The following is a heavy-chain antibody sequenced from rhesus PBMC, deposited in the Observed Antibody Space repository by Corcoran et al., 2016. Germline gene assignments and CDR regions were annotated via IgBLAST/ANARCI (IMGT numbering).Heavy chain of an antibody. Sequence: QVQLQQWGEGLVKPSETLSLTCAVYGGSISGYYYWSWIRQPPGKGLEWIGYIYGNSASTNYNPSLNNRVTSAKDTSKNQFSLKLSSVNAADTAVYYCAREGIAAAGTGYYGLDSWGQGVVVTVSS. D-gene: IGHD6-25*01. J-gene: IGHJ6*01. CDR1: GGSISGYYY. CDR3: AREGIAAAGTGYYGLDS. V-gene: IGHV4-73*01. CDR2: IYGNSAST.